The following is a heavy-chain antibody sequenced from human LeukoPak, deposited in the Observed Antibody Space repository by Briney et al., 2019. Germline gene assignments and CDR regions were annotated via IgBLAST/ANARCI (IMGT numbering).Heavy chain of an antibody. CDR2: IYPGDSTT. CDR3: ARHSGSGSYYVDY. CDR1: GYSFTTYW. J-gene: IGHJ4*02. Sequence: GESLKICCKGSGYSFTTYWIGWVRQMPGKGLEWMGIIYPGDSTTRYSTSFEGQVTISADKSISTAYLQWSSLKASDTPMYYCARHSGSGSYYVDYWRQGTLVTVSS. D-gene: IGHD3-10*01. V-gene: IGHV5-51*01.